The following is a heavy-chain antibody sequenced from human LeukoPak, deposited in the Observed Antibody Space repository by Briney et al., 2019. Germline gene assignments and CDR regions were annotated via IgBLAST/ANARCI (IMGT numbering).Heavy chain of an antibody. V-gene: IGHV3-48*04. CDR2: ISSSSTI. Sequence: PGGSLRLSCAASGFTFSSYSMNWVRQAPGKGLEWVSYISSSSTIYYADSVKGRFTISRDNAKNSLYLEMNSLRAEDTAVYYCARGEAAAGYHFDYWGQGTLVTVSS. CDR1: GFTFSSYS. CDR3: ARGEAAAGYHFDY. J-gene: IGHJ4*02. D-gene: IGHD6-13*01.